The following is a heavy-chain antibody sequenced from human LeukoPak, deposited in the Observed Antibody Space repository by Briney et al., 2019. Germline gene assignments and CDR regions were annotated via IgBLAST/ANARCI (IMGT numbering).Heavy chain of an antibody. J-gene: IGHJ4*02. CDR3: AKDVKTYYYDSSGYSPFDY. CDR2: ISGSGGST. D-gene: IGHD3-22*01. V-gene: IGHV3-23*01. Sequence: GGSLRLSCAASGFTFSSYAMSWVRQAPGKGLEWVSAISGSGGSTYYADSVKGRFTISRDNSKNTLYLQMNSLRAEDTAVYYCAKDVKTYYYDSSGYSPFDYWGQGTLVTVSS. CDR1: GFTFSSYA.